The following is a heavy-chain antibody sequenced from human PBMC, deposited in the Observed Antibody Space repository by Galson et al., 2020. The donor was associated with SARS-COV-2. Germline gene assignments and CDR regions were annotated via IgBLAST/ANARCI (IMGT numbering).Heavy chain of an antibody. D-gene: IGHD3-22*01. Sequence: GGSLRLSCAASGFTFDDYGMTWVRQAPGKGLEWVSGINWNGNNIGYADSVKGRFTISRDNAKKSLYLQMNSLRAEDTGVYYCASTDYYDSSGYSGRGHWGQGTLVTVSS. CDR3: ASTDYYDSSGYSGRGH. CDR1: GFTFDDYG. V-gene: IGHV3-20*04. J-gene: IGHJ4*02. CDR2: INWNGNNI.